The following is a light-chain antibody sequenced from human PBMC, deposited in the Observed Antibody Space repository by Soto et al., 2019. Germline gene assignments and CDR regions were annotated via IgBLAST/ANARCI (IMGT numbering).Light chain of an antibody. CDR1: SSKIGSNS. CDR3: AAWDDSLNGYV. V-gene: IGLV1-44*01. CDR2: SND. Sequence: QSVLTQPPSAYGTPGQRVTISCSGSSSKIGSNSVNWYQQLPGTAPKLLIYSNDRRPSGVPDRFSGSKSGTSASLAISGLQSEDEADYYCAAWDDSLNGYVFGTGTQLTVL. J-gene: IGLJ1*01.